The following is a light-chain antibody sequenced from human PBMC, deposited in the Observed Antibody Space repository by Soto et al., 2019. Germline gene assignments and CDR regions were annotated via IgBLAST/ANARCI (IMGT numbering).Light chain of an antibody. CDR1: TSNIGAGYE. Sequence: QSVLTQPPSVSGAPGQRVTISCTGSTSNIGAGYEVHWYQQLPGTAPKLLVSGHNIRPSGVPDRFSGFKSGASASLVITGLQAEDEADYCCQSYDNSLSGSGVFGGGTKVTVL. CDR2: GHN. V-gene: IGLV1-40*01. CDR3: QSYDNSLSGSGV. J-gene: IGLJ3*02.